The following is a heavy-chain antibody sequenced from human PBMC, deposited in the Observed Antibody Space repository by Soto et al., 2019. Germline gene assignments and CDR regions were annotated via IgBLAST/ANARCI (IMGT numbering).Heavy chain of an antibody. D-gene: IGHD3-22*01. V-gene: IGHV1-69*06. CDR3: ARAMFQGYYDSLYYFDY. CDR1: GGTFSSYA. Sequence: SVKVSCKASGGTFSSYAISWVRQAPVQGLEWMGGIIPIFGTANYAQKFQGRVTITADKSTSTAYMELSSLRSEDTAVYYCARAMFQGYYDSLYYFDYWGQGTLVTVSS. J-gene: IGHJ4*02. CDR2: IIPIFGTA.